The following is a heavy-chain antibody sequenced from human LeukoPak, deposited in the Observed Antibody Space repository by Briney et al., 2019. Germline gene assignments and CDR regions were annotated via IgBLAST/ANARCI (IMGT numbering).Heavy chain of an antibody. CDR1: GFTFSSYG. Sequence: GGSLRLSCAASGFTFSSYGMHWVRQGSGKGLEWVAFIRSDGSKKYYADSVKGRFTISRDNPKNTLYLQMNSLRTEDTAVYYCAKDWARERNYYYYMDVWGKGTTVTISS. CDR3: AKDWARERNYYYYMDV. CDR2: IRSDGSKK. J-gene: IGHJ6*03. D-gene: IGHD3-16*01. V-gene: IGHV3-30*02.